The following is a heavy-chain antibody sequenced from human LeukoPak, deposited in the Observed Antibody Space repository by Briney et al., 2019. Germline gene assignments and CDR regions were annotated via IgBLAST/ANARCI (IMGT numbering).Heavy chain of an antibody. CDR2: INHSGST. CDR1: GGSFSGYY. V-gene: IGHV4-34*01. D-gene: IGHD3-10*01. Sequence: SETLSLTCAVYGGSFSGYYWSWIRQPPGKGLEWIGEINHSGSTNYNPSLKSRVTISVDTSKSQFSLKLSSVTAADTAVYYCARVVPPYYYGSGSYYNVYGMDVWGQGTTVTVSS. J-gene: IGHJ6*02. CDR3: ARVVPPYYYGSGSYYNVYGMDV.